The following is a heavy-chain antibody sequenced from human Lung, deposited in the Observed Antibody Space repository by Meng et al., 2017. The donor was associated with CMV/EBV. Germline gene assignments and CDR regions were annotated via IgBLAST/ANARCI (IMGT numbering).Heavy chain of an antibody. Sequence: CIVSGGDIGSSGFYWGWIRQPPGKGLEWIGNFYQGGTTSFHPSLKGRVSISLDMSKNQFSLNLNSVTAADTAVYYCARVDRQWFDPWGQGTLVTVSS. CDR1: GGDIGSSGFY. J-gene: IGHJ5*02. CDR2: FYQGGTT. V-gene: IGHV4-39*07. CDR3: ARVDRQWFDP.